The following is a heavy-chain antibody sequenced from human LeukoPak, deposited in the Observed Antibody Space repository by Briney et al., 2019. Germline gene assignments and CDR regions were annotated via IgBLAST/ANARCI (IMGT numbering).Heavy chain of an antibody. J-gene: IGHJ4*02. CDR1: GGSFSGYY. CDR3: ARMIGSSDLIDY. Sequence: SETLSLTCAVYGGSFSGYYWSWIRQPPGKGLEWIGEINHSGSTNYNPSLKSRVTISVDTSKNQFSLKLSSVTAADTAVYYCARMIGSSDLIDYWGQGTLVTVSS. CDR2: INHSGST. V-gene: IGHV4-34*01. D-gene: IGHD6-6*01.